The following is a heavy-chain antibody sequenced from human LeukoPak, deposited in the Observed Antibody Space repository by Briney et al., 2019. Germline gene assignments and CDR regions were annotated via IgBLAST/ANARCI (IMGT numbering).Heavy chain of an antibody. CDR1: GGSTTGYY. Sequence: PSETLSLTCNVSGGSTTGYYWTWIRQPPGKGLEWIGYVYYSGRTTYNPSLKSRVTISVDTSKNQFSLKLSSVTAADTAVYYCARHMAVTYDAFDIWGQGTMVTVSS. CDR2: VYYSGRT. V-gene: IGHV4-59*08. CDR3: ARHMAVTYDAFDI. J-gene: IGHJ3*02. D-gene: IGHD2-21*02.